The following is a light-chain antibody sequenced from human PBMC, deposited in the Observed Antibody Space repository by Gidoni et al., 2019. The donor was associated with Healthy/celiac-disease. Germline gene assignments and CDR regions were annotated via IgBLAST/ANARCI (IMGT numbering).Light chain of an antibody. CDR2: DAS. Sequence: EIVLTQSPATLSLSPGERATLSCRASQSVSSYLAWYQQKPGQAPRLLIYDASNRATGIPARFSGSGSGTDFTLTISSLEPEDFAVYYCQQRSNWSPYTFXQXTKLEIK. J-gene: IGKJ2*01. CDR1: QSVSSY. V-gene: IGKV3-11*01. CDR3: QQRSNWSPYT.